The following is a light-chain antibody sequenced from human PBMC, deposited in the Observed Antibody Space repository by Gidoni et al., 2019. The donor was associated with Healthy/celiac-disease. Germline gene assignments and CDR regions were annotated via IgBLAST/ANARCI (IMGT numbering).Light chain of an antibody. V-gene: IGKV4-1*01. CDR2: WAS. Sequence: DIVINQSPYSLAVSLGERATINCKSSQSVLYSSNNKNYLAWYQQKPGQPPKLLIYWASTRESGVPDRFSGSGSGTDFTLTISSLQAEDVAVYYCQQYYSTPCTFGQGTKLEIK. CDR3: QQYYSTPCT. J-gene: IGKJ2*01. CDR1: QSVLYSSNNKNY.